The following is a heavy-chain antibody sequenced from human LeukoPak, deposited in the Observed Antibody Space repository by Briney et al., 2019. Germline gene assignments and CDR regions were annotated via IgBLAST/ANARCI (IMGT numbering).Heavy chain of an antibody. V-gene: IGHV1-69*05. CDR1: GGTFSSYA. Sequence: ASVKVSCKASGGTFSSYAISWVRQAPGQGLEWMGGIIPIFGTANYAQKFQGRVTITTDESTGTAYMELSSLRSEDTAVYYCARSGDPEPNYYDSSGYWGPHYFDYWGQGTLVTVSS. D-gene: IGHD3-22*01. CDR3: ARSGDPEPNYYDSSGYWGPHYFDY. J-gene: IGHJ4*02. CDR2: IIPIFGTA.